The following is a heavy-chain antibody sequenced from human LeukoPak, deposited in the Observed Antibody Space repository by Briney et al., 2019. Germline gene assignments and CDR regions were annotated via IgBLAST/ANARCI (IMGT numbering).Heavy chain of an antibody. CDR2: IFSSGST. CDR3: ARGPYVPFPNWYFDL. D-gene: IGHD3-10*02. J-gene: IGHJ2*01. Sequence: PSETLSLTCAVTGGSISRSYWSWIRQPPGKGLEWIGYIFSSGSTNYNPSLRNRVSISVDTSKNQFSLKLSSVTAADTAVYYCARGPYVPFPNWYFDLWGRGTLVTVSS. CDR1: GGSISRSY. V-gene: IGHV4-59*01.